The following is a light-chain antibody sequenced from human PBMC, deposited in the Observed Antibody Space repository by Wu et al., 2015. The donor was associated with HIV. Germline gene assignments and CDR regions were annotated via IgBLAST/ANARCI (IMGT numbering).Light chain of an antibody. CDR1: QSVSSW. Sequence: DIQMTQSPSTLSASIGDRVTITCLASQSVSSWLAWYQQKPGKAPKLLIYKASTLESGVPSRFSGSGSGTEFTLTISSLQPDDFATYYCQLYNNYPRTFGQGTKVEIK. CDR2: KAS. CDR3: QLYNNYPRT. V-gene: IGKV1-5*03. J-gene: IGKJ1*01.